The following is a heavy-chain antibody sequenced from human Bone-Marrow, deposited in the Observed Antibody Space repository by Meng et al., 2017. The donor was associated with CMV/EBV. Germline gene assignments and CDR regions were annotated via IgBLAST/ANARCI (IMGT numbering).Heavy chain of an antibody. J-gene: IGHJ4*02. CDR1: GGSISSSSYY. CDR3: ARGAGVVPAAKRGGGFDY. Sequence: GSLRLSCTVSGGSISSSSYYWGWIRQPPGKGLEWIGEINHSGSTNYNPSLKSRVTISVDTSKNQFSLKLSSVTAADTAVYYCARGAGVVPAAKRGGGFDYWGQGTLVTVSS. D-gene: IGHD2-2*01. CDR2: INHSGST. V-gene: IGHV4-39*07.